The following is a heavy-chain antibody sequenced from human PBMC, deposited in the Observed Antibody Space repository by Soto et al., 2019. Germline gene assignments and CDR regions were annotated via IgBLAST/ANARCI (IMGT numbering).Heavy chain of an antibody. J-gene: IGHJ4*02. D-gene: IGHD1-1*01. CDR3: ATDLPDNPTGPFDS. CDR2: IMPLFGTA. V-gene: IGHV1-69*18. CDR1: GGTFTSET. Sequence: QVQLVQSGAEVKKPGSSVKVSCRASGGTFTSETISWVRQAPGQGLEWMGNIMPLFGTANYAQNFQGRVTITADESTSTVYMDLSSLSSDDTAVYYCATDLPDNPTGPFDSWGQGTLVTVSS.